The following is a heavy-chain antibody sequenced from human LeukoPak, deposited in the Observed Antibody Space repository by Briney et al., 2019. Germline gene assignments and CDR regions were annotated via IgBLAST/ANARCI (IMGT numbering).Heavy chain of an antibody. V-gene: IGHV4-39*02. D-gene: IGHD4-17*01. CDR2: IDSSGSS. CDR1: VGSMKNTH. Sequence: SETLSLTCTVSVGSMKNTHGVWMRQPPGKGVVGIGNIDSSGSSHYNPSLRTRATISVDTSKSPFSLKLTSVTAADTALYSCASLIDYGGLYFYYYMDVWGQGTTVAVSS. CDR3: ASLIDYGGLYFYYYMDV. J-gene: IGHJ6*03.